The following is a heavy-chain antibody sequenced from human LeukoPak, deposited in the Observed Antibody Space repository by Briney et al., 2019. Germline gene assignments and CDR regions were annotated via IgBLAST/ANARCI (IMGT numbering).Heavy chain of an antibody. CDR3: ARGGGYSYGYNFDY. D-gene: IGHD5-18*01. J-gene: IGHJ4*02. V-gene: IGHV4-34*01. CDR2: INHSGST. CDR1: GGSFSGYY. Sequence: PSETLSLTCAVYGGSFSGYYWSWIRQPPGKGLEWIGEINHSGSTNYNPSLKSRVTISVDTSRNQFSLKLSSVTAADTAVYYCARGGGYSYGYNFDYWGQGTLVTVSS.